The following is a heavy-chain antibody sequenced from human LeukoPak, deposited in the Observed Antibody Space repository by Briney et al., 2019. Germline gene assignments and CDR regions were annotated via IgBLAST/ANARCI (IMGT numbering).Heavy chain of an antibody. J-gene: IGHJ5*02. CDR2: ISGSDGGT. CDR1: GFTFSSYA. Sequence: PGGSLRLSCAASGFTFSSYATSWVRQAPGKGLEWVSAISGSDGGTYYADSVKGRFTISRDNSKNMLSLQMNTLRAEDTAIYYCAKGYTFGPNWFDPWGQGTLVTVSS. CDR3: AKGYTFGPNWFDP. V-gene: IGHV3-23*01. D-gene: IGHD5-18*01.